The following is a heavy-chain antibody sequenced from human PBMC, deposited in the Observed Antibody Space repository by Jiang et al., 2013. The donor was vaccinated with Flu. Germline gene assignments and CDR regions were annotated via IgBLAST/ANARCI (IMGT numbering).Heavy chain of an antibody. CDR2: TYYRSKWYN. J-gene: IGHJ6*02. Sequence: SPSRGLEWLGRTYYRSKWYNDYAVSVESTITXNPDTSKNQFSLQLNSVTPEDTAVYYCARGSYSGSGWYYYYGMDVWGQGTTVTVSS. V-gene: IGHV6-1*01. D-gene: IGHD6-19*01. CDR3: ARGSYSGSGWYYYYGMDV.